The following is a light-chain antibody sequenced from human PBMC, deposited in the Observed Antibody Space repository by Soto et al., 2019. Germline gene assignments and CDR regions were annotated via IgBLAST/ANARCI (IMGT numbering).Light chain of an antibody. CDR3: RQYVSYPVT. J-gene: IGKJ4*01. CDR2: KAS. Sequence: DIQMTQSPSTLSASVGDRVTITCRASQSISNSLAWYQQKPGKAPNLLIYKASSLESGVTSRFSGSGSGTEFTLTIRRLQPHDFATYLCRQYVSYPVTFGGRPKVEMK. CDR1: QSISNS. V-gene: IGKV1-5*03.